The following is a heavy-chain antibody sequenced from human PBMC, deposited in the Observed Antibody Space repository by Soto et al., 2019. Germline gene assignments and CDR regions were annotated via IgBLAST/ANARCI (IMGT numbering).Heavy chain of an antibody. D-gene: IGHD1-26*01. CDR2: ISSSSSYT. Sequence: GGSLRLSCAASGFTFSDYYMSWIRQAPGKGLEWVSYISSSSSYTNYADSVKGRFTISRDNAKNSLYLQMNSLRAEDTAVYYCARAQRQWELLSFYYGMDVWGQGTTVTVSS. CDR3: ARAQRQWELLSFYYGMDV. V-gene: IGHV3-11*06. CDR1: GFTFSDYY. J-gene: IGHJ6*02.